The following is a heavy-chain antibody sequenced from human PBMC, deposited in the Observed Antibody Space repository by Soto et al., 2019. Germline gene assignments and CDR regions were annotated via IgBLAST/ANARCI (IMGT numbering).Heavy chain of an antibody. D-gene: IGHD3-16*01. CDR2: ISGSGDST. Sequence: GGSLRLSCAASGFTFTSYAMNWVRQAPGKGLEWVSAISGSGDSTYYVDSVKGRFTISRDNSNNTLYLQMNSLRAEDTAVYYCPGDLPGEPPPTYFDTLGPDALLTVSS. J-gene: IGHJ2*01. CDR3: PGDLPGEPPPTYFDT. V-gene: IGHV3-23*01. CDR1: GFTFTSYA.